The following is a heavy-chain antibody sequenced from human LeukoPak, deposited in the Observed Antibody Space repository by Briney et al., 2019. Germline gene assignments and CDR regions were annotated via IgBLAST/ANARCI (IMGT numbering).Heavy chain of an antibody. J-gene: IGHJ2*01. D-gene: IGHD4-17*01. V-gene: IGHV3-53*01. CDR1: GFTVSSNY. CDR3: ARGPESDYGIWYFDL. CDR2: IYSGGST. Sequence: GGSLRLSCAASGFTVSSNYMSWVRQAPGKGLEWVSVIYSGGSTYYADSVKGRFTISGDNSKNTLYLQMNSLRAEDTAVYYCARGPESDYGIWYFDLWGRGTLVTVSS.